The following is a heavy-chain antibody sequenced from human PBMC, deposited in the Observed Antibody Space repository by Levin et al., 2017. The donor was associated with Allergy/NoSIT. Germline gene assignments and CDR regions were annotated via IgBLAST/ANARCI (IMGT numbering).Heavy chain of an antibody. J-gene: IGHJ4*02. V-gene: IGHV3-53*01. D-gene: IGHD3-16*01. CDR1: GFTVSRNY. CDR3: ASTTLHIDPGDYVAFDY. Sequence: GGSLRLSCAASGFTVSRNYMSWVRQAPGKGLEWVSIIYSGGSTYYTDSVKGRFTISRDNSKNTVYLQMNGLRAEDTAVYYCASTTLHIDPGDYVAFDYWGQGTLVTVAS. CDR2: IYSGGST.